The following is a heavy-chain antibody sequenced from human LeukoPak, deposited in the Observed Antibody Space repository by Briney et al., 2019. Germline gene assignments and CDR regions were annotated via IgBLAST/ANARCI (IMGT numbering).Heavy chain of an antibody. CDR2: IWYDGSNK. V-gene: IGHV3-33*06. CDR3: AKEGPDGYDFYFDY. J-gene: IGHJ4*02. D-gene: IGHD5-12*01. CDR1: GFTFSSYG. Sequence: PGGSLRLSCAASGFTFSSYGMHWVPQAPGKGLEWVAVIWYDGSNKYYADSVKGRFTISRDNSKNTLYLQMNSLRAEDTAVYYCAKEGPDGYDFYFDYWGQGTLVTVSS.